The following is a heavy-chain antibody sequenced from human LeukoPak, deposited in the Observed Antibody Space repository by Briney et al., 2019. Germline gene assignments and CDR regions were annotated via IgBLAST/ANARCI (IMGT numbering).Heavy chain of an antibody. V-gene: IGHV3-7*01. Sequence: GGSLRLSCAASGFTFSSYWMSWVRQAPGKGLEWVANIKQDGSEKYYVDSVEGRFTISRDNAKNSLYLQMNSLRAEDTAVYYCARDNAGGSYAPNWFDPWGQGTLVTVSS. J-gene: IGHJ5*02. CDR2: IKQDGSEK. D-gene: IGHD1-26*01. CDR1: GFTFSSYW. CDR3: ARDNAGGSYAPNWFDP.